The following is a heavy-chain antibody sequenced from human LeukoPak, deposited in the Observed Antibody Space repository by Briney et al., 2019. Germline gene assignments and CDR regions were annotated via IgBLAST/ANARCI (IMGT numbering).Heavy chain of an antibody. Sequence: PSQTLSLTCTVSGDSISSGDYYWSWLRQPAGKGLEWIGHIYDSGITNYNPSLKSRVTISVDTSKNQFSLKLSSVTAADTAVYYCARVSGYCSGGACYSRRHFDHWGQGTLVTVSS. J-gene: IGHJ4*02. CDR2: IYDSGIT. D-gene: IGHD2-15*01. CDR3: ARVSGYCSGGACYSRRHFDH. V-gene: IGHV4-61*09. CDR1: GDSISSGDYY.